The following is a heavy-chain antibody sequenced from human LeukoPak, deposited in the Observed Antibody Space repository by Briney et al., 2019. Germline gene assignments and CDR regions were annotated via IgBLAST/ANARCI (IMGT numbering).Heavy chain of an antibody. CDR1: GYIFNRFG. CDR2: ISPYNDNA. CDR3: ARGDSGSYFDF. D-gene: IGHD1-26*01. J-gene: IGHJ4*02. V-gene: IGHV1-18*01. Sequence: GASVKVSCRTSGYIFNRFGITWVRQAPGQGLEWMGSISPYNDNADYAQKFQGRVTMTTDTSTNTVYMELGSLRSDDTAVYYCARGDSGSYFDFWGQGTLVIVSS.